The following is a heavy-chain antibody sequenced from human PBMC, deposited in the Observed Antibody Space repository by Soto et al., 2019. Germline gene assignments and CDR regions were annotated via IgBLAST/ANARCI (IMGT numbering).Heavy chain of an antibody. V-gene: IGHV3-11*01. D-gene: IGHD5-18*01. CDR3: GRDPELWDENVATRPSTYYYGMDV. CDR1: GFTFSHHY. J-gene: IGHJ6*02. Sequence: QMQLVESGGGLVEPGGSLRLSCEASGFTFSHHYMSWIRQAPGKGLEWVSYISRSGTTIYYADSVRGRFTISRDNSKNSLYLQMDSLRAEDTAMYYCGRDPELWDENVATRPSTYYYGMDVWGQGITVTVSS. CDR2: ISRSGTTI.